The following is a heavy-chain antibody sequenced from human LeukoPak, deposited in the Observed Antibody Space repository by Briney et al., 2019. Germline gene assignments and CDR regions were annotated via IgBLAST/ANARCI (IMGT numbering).Heavy chain of an antibody. V-gene: IGHV3-23*01. CDR2: ISGSGGST. D-gene: IGHD7-27*01. CDR3: AKRRGGLGTTSYFDY. J-gene: IGHJ4*02. CDR1: GFTFSNYA. Sequence: GGSLRLSCAASGFTFSNYAMSWVRQAPGKGLEWVSTISGSGGSTYYADSVKGRFTISRDNSKNTLFLQMNSLRADDAAVYYCAKRRGGLGTTSYFDYWGQGTLVTVSS.